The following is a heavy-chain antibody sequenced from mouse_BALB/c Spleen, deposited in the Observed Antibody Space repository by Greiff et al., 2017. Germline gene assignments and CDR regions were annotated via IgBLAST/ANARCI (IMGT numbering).Heavy chain of an antibody. V-gene: IGHV5-12-1*01. CDR3: ARHRDYFDY. D-gene: IGHD3-3*01. J-gene: IGHJ2*01. CDR2: ISSGGGST. CDR1: GFAFSSYD. Sequence: EVKLMESGGGLVKPGGSLKLSCAASGFAFSSYDMSWVRQTPEKRLEWVAYISSGGGSTYYPDTVKGRFTISRDNAKNTLYLQMSSLKSEDTAMYYCARHRDYFDYWGQGTTLTVSS.